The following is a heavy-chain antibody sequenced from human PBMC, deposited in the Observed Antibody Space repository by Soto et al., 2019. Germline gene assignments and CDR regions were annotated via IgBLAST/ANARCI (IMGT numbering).Heavy chain of an antibody. D-gene: IGHD3-10*01. Sequence: SETLSLTCTVSGGSISSSSYYWGWIRQPPGKGLEWIGSINHSGSTNYNPSLKSRVTISVDTSKNQFSLKLSSVTAADTAVYYCARRRMGSGSYYRTYYFDYWGQGTLVTASS. V-gene: IGHV4-39*07. CDR2: INHSGST. CDR1: GGSISSSSYY. CDR3: ARRRMGSGSYYRTYYFDY. J-gene: IGHJ4*02.